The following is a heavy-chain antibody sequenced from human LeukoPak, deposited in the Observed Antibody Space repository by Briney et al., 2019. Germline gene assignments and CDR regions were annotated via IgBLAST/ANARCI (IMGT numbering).Heavy chain of an antibody. CDR2: IIPIFGTA. D-gene: IGHD6-19*01. V-gene: IGHV1-69*05. J-gene: IGHJ4*02. CDR3: ARDVRPGIAVAEGIRY. CDR1: GGTFSSYA. Sequence: ASVKVSCKASGGTFSSYAISWVRQAPGQGLEWMGRIIPIFGTANYAQKFQGRVTITTDESTSTAYMELSSLRSEDTAVYYCARDVRPGIAVAEGIRYWGQGTLVTVSS.